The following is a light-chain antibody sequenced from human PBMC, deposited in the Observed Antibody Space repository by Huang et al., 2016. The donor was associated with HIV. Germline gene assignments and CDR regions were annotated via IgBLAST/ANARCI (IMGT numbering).Light chain of an antibody. CDR2: KAS. V-gene: IGKV1-5*03. J-gene: IGKJ5*01. CDR1: QSISSW. Sequence: DIQMTQSPSTLSASVGDRVTITCRASQSISSWLAWYQQKPGKAPKLLIYKASSLESGVPSRFSGSGSGTEFTLTISSLQPDDFATYYCQQYNSRFGQGTRLEMK. CDR3: QQYNSR.